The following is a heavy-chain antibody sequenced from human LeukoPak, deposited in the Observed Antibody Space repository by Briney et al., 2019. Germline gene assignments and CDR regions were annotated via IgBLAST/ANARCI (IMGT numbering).Heavy chain of an antibody. V-gene: IGHV3-30*18. CDR3: AKDLGYDFWSGYGMDV. D-gene: IGHD3-3*01. J-gene: IGHJ6*02. Sequence: GESLRLSCAASGFTFSSYGMHWVRQAPGKGLEWVAVISYDGSNKYYADSVKGRFTISRDNSKNTLYLQMNSLRAEGTAVYYCAKDLGYDFWSGYGMDVWGQGTTVTVSS. CDR1: GFTFSSYG. CDR2: ISYDGSNK.